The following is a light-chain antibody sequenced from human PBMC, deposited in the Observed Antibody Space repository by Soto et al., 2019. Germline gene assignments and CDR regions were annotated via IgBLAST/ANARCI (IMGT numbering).Light chain of an antibody. Sequence: EIVLTQSPGTLSLSPGERATLSCRASPSVISRYVAWYQQRPGQAPRLLIYGASSRATGIPDRFTGIGSGTDFTLTITRLEPEDFAVYFCQQYDSSPWTFGQGTKVEIK. CDR2: GAS. CDR1: PSVISRY. CDR3: QQYDSSPWT. J-gene: IGKJ1*01. V-gene: IGKV3-20*01.